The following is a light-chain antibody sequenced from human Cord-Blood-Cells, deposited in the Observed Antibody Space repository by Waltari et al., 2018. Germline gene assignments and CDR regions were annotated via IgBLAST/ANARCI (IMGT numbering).Light chain of an antibody. CDR2: DVS. CDR3: SSYTSSSTWV. V-gene: IGLV2-14*03. CDR1: SSDVVAYNS. J-gene: IGLJ3*02. Sequence: QSALTQPAPVSGSPGQSITISCTGNSSDVVAYNSVSWYQQHPGKAPNLMIYDVSNRPSGVSNRFSGSKSGNTASLTISGLQAEDEADYYCSSYTSSSTWVFGGGTKLTVL.